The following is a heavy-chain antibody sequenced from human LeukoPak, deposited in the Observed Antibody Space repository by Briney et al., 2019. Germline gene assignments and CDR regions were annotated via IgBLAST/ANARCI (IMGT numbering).Heavy chain of an antibody. Sequence: PSETLSLTCAVYGGSFSSYYWSWIRQPPGKGLEWIGEINHSGSTNYNPSLKSRVTISVDTSKNQFSLKLSSVTAADTAVYYCARVVYGSGSRYGMDVWGKGTTVTVSS. CDR2: INHSGST. CDR3: ARVVYGSGSRYGMDV. D-gene: IGHD3-10*01. CDR1: GGSFSSYY. V-gene: IGHV4-34*01. J-gene: IGHJ6*04.